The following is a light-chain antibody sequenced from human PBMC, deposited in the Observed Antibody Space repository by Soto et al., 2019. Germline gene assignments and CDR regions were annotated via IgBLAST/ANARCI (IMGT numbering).Light chain of an antibody. J-gene: IGKJ4*01. Sequence: VLTQSPATLSLSPGESATLSCRASQNVGNNLAWYQQKSGQAPRLLIYDASNRVTGIPARFSGSGSGTDFTLTISSVEPEDFAVYYCQQRVDWLTFGGGTKLEIK. V-gene: IGKV3-11*01. CDR2: DAS. CDR1: QNVGNN. CDR3: QQRVDWLT.